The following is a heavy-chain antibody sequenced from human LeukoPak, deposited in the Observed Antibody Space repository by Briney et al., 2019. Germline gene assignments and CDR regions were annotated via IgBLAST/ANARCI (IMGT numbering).Heavy chain of an antibody. CDR2: ISYDGSNK. Sequence: GGSLRLSCAASGFTFSSYAMHWVRQAPGKGLEWVAVISYDGSNKYYADSVKGRFTISRDISKNTLYLQMNSLRAEDTAVYYCAKDVGEYCSSTSCYPYFDYWGQGTLVTVSS. CDR3: AKDVGEYCSSTSCYPYFDY. J-gene: IGHJ4*02. V-gene: IGHV3-30-3*01. CDR1: GFTFSSYA. D-gene: IGHD2-2*01.